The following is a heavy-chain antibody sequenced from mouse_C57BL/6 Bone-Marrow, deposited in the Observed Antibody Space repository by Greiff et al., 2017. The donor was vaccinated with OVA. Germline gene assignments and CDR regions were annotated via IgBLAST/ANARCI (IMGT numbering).Heavy chain of an antibody. D-gene: IGHD2-5*01. V-gene: IGHV14-4*01. J-gene: IGHJ2*01. CDR1: GFNIKDDY. Sequence: SGAELVRPGASVKLSCTASGFNIKDDYMHWVKQRPEQGLEWIGWIDPENGDTEYASKFQGKATITADTSSNTAYLQLSSLTSEDTAVYYCTTHYSRYYWGQGTTLTVSS. CDR2: IDPENGDT. CDR3: TTHYSRYY.